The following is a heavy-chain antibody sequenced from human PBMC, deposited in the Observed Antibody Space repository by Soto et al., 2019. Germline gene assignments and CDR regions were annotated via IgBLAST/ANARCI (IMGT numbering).Heavy chain of an antibody. CDR2: INPNNGAT. CDR1: RYIFTAYF. J-gene: IGHJ5*02. Sequence: QVQLVQSGAEVKKPGASVKVSCKAPRYIFTAYFMHWVRQAPGQGLEWMGWINPNNGATHYGLSFQGRVTMTRDTSSSTAYMELSSLISDDTAVYYCASHDPGARFDPWGQGTLVIVSS. V-gene: IGHV1-2*02. CDR3: ASHDPGARFDP. D-gene: IGHD1-1*01.